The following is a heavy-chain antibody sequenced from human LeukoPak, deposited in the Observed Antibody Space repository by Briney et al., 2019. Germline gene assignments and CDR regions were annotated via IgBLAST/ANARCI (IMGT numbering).Heavy chain of an antibody. CDR1: GFTFNNYA. CDR3: TRSKGYCSSTTCANFDC. V-gene: IGHV3-23*01. D-gene: IGHD2-2*01. Sequence: GGSLRLSRAASGFTFNNYAMSWVRQAPGKGLEWVSAINGDSSTTYYTDSVKGRFSISRDNSKNTLYLQMNSLRAEDTAIYYCTRSKGYCSSTTCANFDCWGQGTLVTVSS. CDR2: INGDSSTT. J-gene: IGHJ4*02.